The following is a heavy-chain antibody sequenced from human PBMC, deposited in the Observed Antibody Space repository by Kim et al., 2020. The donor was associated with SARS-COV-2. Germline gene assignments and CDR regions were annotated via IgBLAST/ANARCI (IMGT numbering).Heavy chain of an antibody. CDR2: AGSNK. D-gene: IGHD6-13*01. Sequence: AGSNKYYADTVKGRFTISRDNSKNTLYLQMNSLRAEDMAVYYCARDPGYLWGQGTTVTVSS. V-gene: IGHV3-33*01. CDR3: ARDPGYL. J-gene: IGHJ6*02.